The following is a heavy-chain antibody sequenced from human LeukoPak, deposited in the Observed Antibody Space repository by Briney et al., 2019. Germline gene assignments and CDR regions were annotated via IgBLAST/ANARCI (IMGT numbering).Heavy chain of an antibody. CDR3: ARGAFGSSWLNFDY. CDR1: GFTFDDSG. J-gene: IGHJ4*02. CDR2: INWNGRRT. D-gene: IGHD6-13*01. Sequence: GGSLRLSCAGAGFTFDDSGMSWVRQAPGKGLEWVSGINWNGRRTAYADSVKGRFTISRDNAKNSLYLQMNSLRVEDTAVYYCARGAFGSSWLNFDYWGQGTLVTVSS. V-gene: IGHV3-20*04.